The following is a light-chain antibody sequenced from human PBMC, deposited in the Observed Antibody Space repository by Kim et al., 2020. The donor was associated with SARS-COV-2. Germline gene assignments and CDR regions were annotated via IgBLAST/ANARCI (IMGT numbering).Light chain of an antibody. CDR1: QDVSTY. J-gene: IGKJ1*01. Sequence: DIQMTQSPSSLSASVGDRVTITCRASQDVSTYLNWYQQKPGNPPKLLIHVATTLQSGVPARFSGRGSGTYFTLTITSLQPEDFATYYCQQSYTTPRTFGQGTKVEIK. V-gene: IGKV1-39*01. CDR3: QQSYTTPRT. CDR2: VAT.